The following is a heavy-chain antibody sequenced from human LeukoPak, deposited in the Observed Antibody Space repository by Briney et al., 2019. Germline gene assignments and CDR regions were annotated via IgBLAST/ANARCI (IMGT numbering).Heavy chain of an antibody. CDR3: AKDHKGIYGDYSYYFDY. CDR2: ISGSGGST. CDR1: GFTFSSYA. J-gene: IGHJ4*02. Sequence: PGGSPRLSCAASGFTFSSYAMSWVRQAPGKGLEWVSAISGSGGSTYYADSVKGRFTISRDNSKNTLYLQMNSLRAEDTAVYYCAKDHKGIYGDYSYYFDYWGQGTLVTVSS. V-gene: IGHV3-23*01. D-gene: IGHD4-17*01.